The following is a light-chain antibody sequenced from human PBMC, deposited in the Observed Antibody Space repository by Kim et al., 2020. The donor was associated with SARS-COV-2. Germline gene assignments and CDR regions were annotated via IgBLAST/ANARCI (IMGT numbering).Light chain of an antibody. V-gene: IGKV3-11*01. CDR3: QQRRDWPIT. Sequence: FSPGERAPLSCRSSQSFINSLAWYQQKSGQAPRLLMYDASIRASRVPARFSGSGSGTDFTLIISSLEAEDFAVYFCQQRRDWPITFGQGTRLEIK. CDR1: QSFINS. CDR2: DAS. J-gene: IGKJ5*01.